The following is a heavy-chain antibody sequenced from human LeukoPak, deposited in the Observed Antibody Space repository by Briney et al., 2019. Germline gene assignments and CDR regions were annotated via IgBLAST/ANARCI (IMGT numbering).Heavy chain of an antibody. CDR2: ISYDGSNK. D-gene: IGHD3-10*01. Sequence: GRSLRLSCAASGFTFSSYAMHWVRQAPGKGLEWVAVISYDGSNKYYADSVKGRFAISRDNSKNTLYLQMNSLRAEDTAVYYCARVTVTYYYGSGNFDYWGQGTQVTVSS. V-gene: IGHV3-30*09. J-gene: IGHJ4*02. CDR1: GFTFSSYA. CDR3: ARVTVTYYYGSGNFDY.